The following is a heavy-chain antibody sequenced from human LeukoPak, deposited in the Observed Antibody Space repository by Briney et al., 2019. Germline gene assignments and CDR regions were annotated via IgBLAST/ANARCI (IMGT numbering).Heavy chain of an antibody. J-gene: IGHJ6*03. D-gene: IGHD2-2*01. CDR3: ARAVPAAKGYYYYYMDV. CDR1: GGTFSSYA. Sequence: SVKVSCKASGGTFSSYAISWVRQAPGQGLEWMGGIIPIFGTANYAQKFQGRVTITTDESTSTAYMELSSLRSEDTAVYYCARAVPAAKGYYYYYMDVWGKGTTVTVSS. V-gene: IGHV1-69*05. CDR2: IIPIFGTA.